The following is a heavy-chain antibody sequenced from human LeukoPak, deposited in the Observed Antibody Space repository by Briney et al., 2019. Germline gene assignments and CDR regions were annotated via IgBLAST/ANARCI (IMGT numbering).Heavy chain of an antibody. CDR1: GFTFSNYA. D-gene: IGHD2-2*01. V-gene: IGHV3-30-3*01. Sequence: PGGSLRLSCAASGFTFSNYAMSWVRQAPGKGLEWVVVISYDGSNKYYADSVKGRFTISRDNSKNTLYLQMNNLRAEDTAVYYCAREGRIVVVPAAMSEVKPDYYYYYGMDVWGQGTTVTVSS. CDR2: ISYDGSNK. J-gene: IGHJ6*02. CDR3: AREGRIVVVPAAMSEVKPDYYYYYGMDV.